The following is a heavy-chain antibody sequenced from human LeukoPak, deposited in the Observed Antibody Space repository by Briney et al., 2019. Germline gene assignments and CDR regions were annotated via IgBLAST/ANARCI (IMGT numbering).Heavy chain of an antibody. CDR3: ATMGSSIVASDGTFDI. D-gene: IGHD6-6*01. Sequence: SETLSLTCTVSGGSISSGSYYWSWIRQPAGKGLEWIGRIYTSGSTNYSPSLKSRVTISVDTSKNQFSLKLSSVTAADTAVYYCATMGSSIVASDGTFDIWGQGTMVTVSS. CDR1: GGSISSGSYY. J-gene: IGHJ3*02. V-gene: IGHV4-61*02. CDR2: IYTSGST.